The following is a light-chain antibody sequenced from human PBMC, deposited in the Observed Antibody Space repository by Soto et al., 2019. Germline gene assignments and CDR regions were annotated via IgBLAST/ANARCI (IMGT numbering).Light chain of an antibody. J-gene: IGKJ5*01. Sequence: IQLTQSPSSLSASVGDRVTITCRASQDIRGALAWYQQKPGKAPKLLIYNVSSLQSGVPSRFSGSGSGTDFTLTISSLQPEDFATYYCEQLNTYPITFGQGTRLEIK. CDR2: NVS. V-gene: IGKV1-13*02. CDR1: QDIRGA. CDR3: EQLNTYPIT.